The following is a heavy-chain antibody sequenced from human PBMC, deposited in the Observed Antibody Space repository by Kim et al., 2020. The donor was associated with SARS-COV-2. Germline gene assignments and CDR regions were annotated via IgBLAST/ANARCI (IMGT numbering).Heavy chain of an antibody. Sequence: TYYDGSWRGRFTISRNNSKNTLYLQMNSLRADDTALYYCAKDRPGGDAFDIWGQGTTVTVSS. J-gene: IGHJ3*02. D-gene: IGHD3-16*01. CDR2: T. CDR3: AKDRPGGDAFDI. V-gene: IGHV3-23*01.